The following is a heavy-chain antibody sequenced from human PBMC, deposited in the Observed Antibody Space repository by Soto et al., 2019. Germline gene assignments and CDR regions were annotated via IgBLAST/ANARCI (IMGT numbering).Heavy chain of an antibody. Sequence: GGSLRLSCAASGFTFSSFALSWVRQAPGKGLEWVSAISGSGDGTDYADSVKGRFTISRDNSKNTLYLQMNSLRAEDTAVYYCAGPGYSSQDYWGQGALVTVSS. D-gene: IGHD5-18*01. J-gene: IGHJ4*02. CDR3: AGPGYSSQDY. CDR2: ISGSGDGT. V-gene: IGHV3-23*01. CDR1: GFTFSSFA.